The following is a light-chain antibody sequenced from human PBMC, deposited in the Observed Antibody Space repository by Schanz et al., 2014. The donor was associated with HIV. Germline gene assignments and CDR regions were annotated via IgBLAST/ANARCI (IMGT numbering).Light chain of an antibody. CDR2: DVN. V-gene: IGLV2-14*03. CDR1: GSDVGGYDF. J-gene: IGLJ2*01. CDR3: SSHAGRSSFVV. Sequence: QSALTQPASVSGSPGQSITISCTGTGSDVGGYDFVSWYQQHPGKVPKLMMYDVNDRPSGVSSRFSGSKSGNTASLTISGLQAEDEADYYCSSHAGRSSFVVFGGGTKLTVL.